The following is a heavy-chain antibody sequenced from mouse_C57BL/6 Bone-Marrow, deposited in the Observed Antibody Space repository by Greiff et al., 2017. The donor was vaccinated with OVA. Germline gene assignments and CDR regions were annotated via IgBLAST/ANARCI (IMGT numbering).Heavy chain of an antibody. CDR3: ARGGYYYGSSSWYCDV. V-gene: IGHV15-2*01. CDR2: ILPSIGRT. Sequence: QVQLQQSGSELRSPGSSVKLSCKDFDSEVFPIAYMSWVRQKPGHGFEWIGGILPSIGRTIYGEKFEDKATLDADTLSNTAYLELNSLTSEDSAIYYCARGGYYYGSSSWYCDVWGTGTTVTVSS. J-gene: IGHJ1*03. D-gene: IGHD1-1*01. CDR1: DSEVFPIAY.